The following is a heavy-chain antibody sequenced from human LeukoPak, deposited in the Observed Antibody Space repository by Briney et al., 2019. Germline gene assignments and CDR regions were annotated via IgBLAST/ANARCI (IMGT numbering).Heavy chain of an antibody. D-gene: IGHD6-25*01. V-gene: IGHV3-23*01. Sequence: GGSLRLSCAASGFAFTAYAMSWVRQAPGKGLEWASAISGSGGSTYYADSVKGRFTISRDNSKNTLYLQMNSLRAEDTAVYYCAKKTVSGQYGDYFDYWGQGTLVTVSS. CDR1: GFAFTAYA. CDR3: AKKTVSGQYGDYFDY. CDR2: ISGSGGST. J-gene: IGHJ4*02.